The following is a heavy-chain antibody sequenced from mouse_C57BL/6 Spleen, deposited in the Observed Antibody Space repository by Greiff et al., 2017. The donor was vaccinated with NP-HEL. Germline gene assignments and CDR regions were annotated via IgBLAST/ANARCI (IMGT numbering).Heavy chain of an antibody. V-gene: IGHV1-26*01. CDR3: ARSHGNLYYYAMDY. J-gene: IGHJ4*01. D-gene: IGHD2-1*01. CDR2: INPNNGGT. Sequence: EVQLQQSGPELVKPGASVKISCKASGYTFTDYYMNWVKQSHGKSLEWIGDINPNNGGTSYNQKFKGKATLTVDKSSSTAYMELRSLTSEDSAVYYCARSHGNLYYYAMDYWGQGTSVTVSS. CDR1: GYTFTDYY.